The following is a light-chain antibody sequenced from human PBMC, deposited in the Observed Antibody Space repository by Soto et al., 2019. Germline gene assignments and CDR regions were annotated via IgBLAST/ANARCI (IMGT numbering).Light chain of an antibody. Sequence: EIVLTQSPATLSLSPGERATLSCRASQSVSSYLAWYQHKPGQPPRLLIYDASNRATGIPARFSGSGSGTDFTLTISSLEPEDFAVYYYEQRSNWPPTWTFGQGTKVEIK. CDR1: QSVSSY. CDR2: DAS. J-gene: IGKJ1*01. CDR3: EQRSNWPPTWT. V-gene: IGKV3-11*01.